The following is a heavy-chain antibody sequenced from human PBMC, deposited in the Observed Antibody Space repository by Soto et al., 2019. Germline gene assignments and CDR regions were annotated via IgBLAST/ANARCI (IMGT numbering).Heavy chain of an antibody. D-gene: IGHD2-8*01. CDR1: GITFSSYS. CDR3: AKVGYCTNGVSPYYHYGMDV. V-gene: IGHV3-23*01. Sequence: GSLMVSWASSGITFSSYSMSLVRQAPGKGLEWVSAISGSGGSTYYADSVKGRFTISRDNSKNTLYLQMNSLRAEDTAVYYCAKVGYCTNGVSPYYHYGMDVWGQGTTVTVSS. CDR2: ISGSGGST. J-gene: IGHJ6*02.